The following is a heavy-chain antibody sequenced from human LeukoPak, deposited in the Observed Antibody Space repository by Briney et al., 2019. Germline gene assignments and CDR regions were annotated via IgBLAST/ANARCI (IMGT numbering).Heavy chain of an antibody. Sequence: GGSLRLSCAASGFSFRTSWMTWVRQAPGKGLEWVANIKEDGSAKNRVASVEGRFTISRDNAKNSLYLQMNSLRADDTAVYYCATDSGYNAFDYWGQGTLVTVSS. D-gene: IGHD5-24*01. CDR3: ATDSGYNAFDY. CDR1: GFSFRTSW. CDR2: IKEDGSAK. V-gene: IGHV3-7*05. J-gene: IGHJ4*02.